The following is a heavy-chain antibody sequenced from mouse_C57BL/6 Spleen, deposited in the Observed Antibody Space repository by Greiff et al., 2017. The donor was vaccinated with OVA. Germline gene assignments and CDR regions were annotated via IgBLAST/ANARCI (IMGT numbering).Heavy chain of an antibody. Sequence: EVQGVESGGGLVKPGGSLKLSCAASGFPFGDYGMHWVRQAPEKGLEWVAYISSGSSTIYYADTVKGRFTISRDNAKNTLFLQMTSLRSEDTAMYYCARETYYSNYFFAYWGQGTLVTVSA. CDR3: ARETYYSNYFFAY. CDR1: GFPFGDYG. V-gene: IGHV5-17*01. J-gene: IGHJ3*01. D-gene: IGHD2-5*01. CDR2: ISSGSSTI.